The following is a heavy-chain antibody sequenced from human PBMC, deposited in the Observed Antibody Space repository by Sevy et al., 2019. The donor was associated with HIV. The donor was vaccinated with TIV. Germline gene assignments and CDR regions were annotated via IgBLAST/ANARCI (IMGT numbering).Heavy chain of an antibody. J-gene: IGHJ4*02. Sequence: GESLKISCAASGFTFSGSAMQWVRQASGKGLEWVGRIRSKGNSYATAYAASVKGRFTISRDDSKNTVYLQMNSLKTEDTAMYYCTRGGARDSSSWYDYFDYWGQGTLVTVSS. CDR3: TRGGARDSSSWYDYFDY. CDR1: GFTFSGSA. V-gene: IGHV3-73*01. D-gene: IGHD6-13*01. CDR2: IRSKGNSYAT.